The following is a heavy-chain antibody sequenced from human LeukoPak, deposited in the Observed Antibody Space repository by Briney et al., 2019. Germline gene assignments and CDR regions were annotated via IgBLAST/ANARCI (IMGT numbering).Heavy chain of an antibody. D-gene: IGHD2-2*01. V-gene: IGHV3-23*01. CDR2: ISGSGGST. J-gene: IGHJ3*02. CDR3: ADIVVVPAAHRSDAFDI. CDR1: GFTFSSYA. Sequence: GGSLRLSCAASGFTFSSYAMSWVRHDPAKGMERDSAISGSGGSTYYADSVKGRFTISRDNSKNTLYLQMNSLRAEDTAVYYCADIVVVPAAHRSDAFDIWGQGTMVTVSS.